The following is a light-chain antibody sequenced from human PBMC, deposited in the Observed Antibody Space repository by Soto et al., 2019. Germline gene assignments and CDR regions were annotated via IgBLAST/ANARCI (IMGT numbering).Light chain of an antibody. CDR2: GAS. V-gene: IGKV3-15*01. CDR3: QQYNNWPPLT. Sequence: EILVTQSPATLSVSPGERATLSCRASQSVSSDLAWYQQKPGQPPRLLIYGASTRATGIPARFSGSGSGTEFTLTISSLQSKDFAVYYCQQYNNWPPLTFGQGTRLEIK. CDR1: QSVSSD. J-gene: IGKJ5*01.